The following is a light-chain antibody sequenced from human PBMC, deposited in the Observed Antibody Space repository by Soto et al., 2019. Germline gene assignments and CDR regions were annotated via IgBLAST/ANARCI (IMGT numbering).Light chain of an antibody. J-gene: IGKJ1*01. CDR2: AAS. Sequence: DIQMTQSPSPLSASVGGRFTISSWARQNISRYLNWDHQKXRKSPXXPXYAASSLQSGAPSRFSGSGSATDFTPTISSLQPEDFATYYRQQANSFPRTFGQGTKVDIK. CDR3: QQANSFPRT. V-gene: IGKV1-39*01. CDR1: QNISRY.